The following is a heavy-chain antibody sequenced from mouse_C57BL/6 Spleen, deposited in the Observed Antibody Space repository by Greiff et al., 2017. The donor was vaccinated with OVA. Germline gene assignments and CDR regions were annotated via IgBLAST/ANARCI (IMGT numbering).Heavy chain of an antibody. J-gene: IGHJ2*01. CDR1: GYTFTDYN. Sequence: VQLQQSGPELVKPGASVKLPCKASGYTFTDYNMDWVKQSPGKSLEWIGDINPNNGGTIYNQKFKGKATLTVDKSSSTAYMERRSLTSEDTAVYYCARGEGLLDYWGQGTTLTVSS. V-gene: IGHV1-18*01. D-gene: IGHD2-3*01. CDR2: INPNNGGT. CDR3: ARGEGLLDY.